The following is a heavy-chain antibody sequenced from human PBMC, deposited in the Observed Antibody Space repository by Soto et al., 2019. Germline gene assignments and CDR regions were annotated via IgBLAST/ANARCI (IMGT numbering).Heavy chain of an antibody. CDR2: LRGGGGTT. V-gene: IGHV3-23*01. J-gene: IGHJ4*02. CDR1: PFAFSSDA. Sequence: GGSLRLSCAPSPFAFSSDAMSWFRQAPGKGLEWVCALRGGGGTTYYADSVKGRFTITRDNSKNTLSLQLNSLRAEDTAPYYCATGYHSAYGLFDAWGQGTLVRVSS. D-gene: IGHD5-12*01. CDR3: ATGYHSAYGLFDA.